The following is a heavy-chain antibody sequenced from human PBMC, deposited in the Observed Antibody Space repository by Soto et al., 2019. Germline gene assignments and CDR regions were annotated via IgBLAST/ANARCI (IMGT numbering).Heavy chain of an antibody. CDR1: GDTVSSNFAA. Sequence: QVQLKQSGPGLVKPSQTLSLTCAISGDTVSSNFAAWNWIRQSPSRGLEWLGRTFYRSKWNYNYAPSVNGRITITPDTSKNQFSLHLISVTPEDAAVYFCARQNSTSSDYYGLDVWDQGTTVTVSS. CDR3: ARQNSTSSDYYGLDV. CDR2: TFYRSKWNY. J-gene: IGHJ6*02. D-gene: IGHD6-6*01. V-gene: IGHV6-1*01.